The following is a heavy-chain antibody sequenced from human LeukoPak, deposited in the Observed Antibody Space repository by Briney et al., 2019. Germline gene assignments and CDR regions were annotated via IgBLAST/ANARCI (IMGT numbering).Heavy chain of an antibody. CDR1: GYTFTSYG. Sequence: GASVKVSCKASGYTFTSYGISWVRQAPGQGLEWMGWISAYNGNTNYAQKLQGRVTMTTDTSTSTAYMELRSLGSDDTAVYYCARRRCSGGSCYSDYWGQGTLVTVSS. D-gene: IGHD2-15*01. V-gene: IGHV1-18*04. J-gene: IGHJ4*02. CDR3: ARRRCSGGSCYSDY. CDR2: ISAYNGNT.